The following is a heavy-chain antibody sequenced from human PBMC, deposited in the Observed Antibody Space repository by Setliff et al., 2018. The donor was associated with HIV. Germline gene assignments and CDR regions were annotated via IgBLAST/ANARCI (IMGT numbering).Heavy chain of an antibody. D-gene: IGHD3-22*01. J-gene: IGHJ4*02. CDR3: ACDSRRAMIIVGFDY. V-gene: IGHV4-39*07. CDR1: GGSISTSSYY. Sequence: SETLSLTCTVSGGSISTSSYYWGWIRQPPGKGLEWIGSSYYSGSPYYTPSLKSLVTISVDTSKNQFSLKLSFVTATDTAVYSCACDSRRAMIIVGFDYWGQGTLVTVSS. CDR2: SYYSGSP.